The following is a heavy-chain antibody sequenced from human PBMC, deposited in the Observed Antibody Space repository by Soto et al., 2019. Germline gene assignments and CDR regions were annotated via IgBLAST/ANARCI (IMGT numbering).Heavy chain of an antibody. J-gene: IGHJ2*01. CDR2: INEDGSST. Sequence: EVQLVESGGGLVQPGGSLRLSCAASGFTFSDYWMHWVRQAPGKGLVWVSRINEDGSSTRYADSVKGRFTISRDNAKNTLYLQLNSLRVEDTAVYYCARSGYSSGWPGWYFDLWGRGTLVPVSS. CDR1: GFTFSDYW. CDR3: ARSGYSSGWPGWYFDL. V-gene: IGHV3-74*01. D-gene: IGHD6-19*01.